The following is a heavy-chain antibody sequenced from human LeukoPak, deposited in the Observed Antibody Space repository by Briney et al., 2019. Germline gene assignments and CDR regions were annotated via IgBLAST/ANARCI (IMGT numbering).Heavy chain of an antibody. CDR1: GFTFSSYS. J-gene: IGHJ4*02. CDR3: ATGGEQYYDY. V-gene: IGHV3-48*01. D-gene: IGHD2/OR15-2a*01. Sequence: PGGSLRLSCAASGFTFSSYSMNWVRQAPGKGLEWVSYISSSSSTIYYADSVRGRFTISRDNAKNSLYLQMNSLSAEDTATYYCATGGEQYYDYWGQGTVVTVSS. CDR2: ISSSSSTI.